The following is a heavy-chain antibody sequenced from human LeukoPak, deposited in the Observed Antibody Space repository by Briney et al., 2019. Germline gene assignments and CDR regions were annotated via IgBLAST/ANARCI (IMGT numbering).Heavy chain of an antibody. CDR2: VKQDGSEK. V-gene: IGHV3-7*01. CDR1: GFTFSSYW. J-gene: IGHJ6*02. D-gene: IGHD3-10*01. CDR3: ARSLAPTMVRGVISTKYYYYGMDV. Sequence: GGSLRLSCAASGFTFSSYWMSWVRQAPGKGLEWVANVKQDGSEKYYVDSVKGRFTISRDNAKNSLYLQMNSLRAEDTAVYYCARSLAPTMVRGVISTKYYYYGMDVWGQGTTVTVSS.